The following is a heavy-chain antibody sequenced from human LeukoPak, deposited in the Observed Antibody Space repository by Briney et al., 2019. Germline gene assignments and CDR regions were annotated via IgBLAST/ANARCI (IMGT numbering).Heavy chain of an antibody. J-gene: IGHJ6*02. CDR1: GGSFSGYY. CDR2: IYYSGST. V-gene: IGHV4-59*12. D-gene: IGHD3-9*01. Sequence: SETLSLTCAVYGGSFSGYYWSWIRQPPGKGLEWIGYIYYSGSTNYNPSLKSRVTISVDTSKNQFSLKLSSVTAADTAVYYCARVAAYYDILTGPYGMDVWGQGTTVTVSS. CDR3: ARVAAYYDILTGPYGMDV.